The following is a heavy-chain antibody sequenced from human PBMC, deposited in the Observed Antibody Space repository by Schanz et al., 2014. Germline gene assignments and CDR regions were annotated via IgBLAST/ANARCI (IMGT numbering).Heavy chain of an antibody. V-gene: IGHV3-23*04. D-gene: IGHD3-10*01. CDR1: GITFSTDA. CDR2: ISASGGDT. J-gene: IGHJ3*02. Sequence: EVHLVESGGGLVQPGGSLRLSCAASGITFSTDAMSWVRQAPGKGLEWLSVISASGGDTYYADSVKGRFTISRDNSKNTLYLQMNSLRAEDTAVYYCAKGRFGELSAFDIWGQGTMVTVSS. CDR3: AKGRFGELSAFDI.